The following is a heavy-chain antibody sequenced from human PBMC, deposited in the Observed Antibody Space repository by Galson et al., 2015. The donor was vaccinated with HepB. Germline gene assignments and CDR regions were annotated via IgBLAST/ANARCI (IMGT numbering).Heavy chain of an antibody. D-gene: IGHD5-12*01. CDR2: INPNSGGT. V-gene: IGHV1-2*05. CDR3: ARGYSGYGGAFDI. CDR1: GYTFTGYY. Sequence: SCKASGYTFTGYYMHWVRQAPGQGLEWMGRINPNSGGTNYAQKFQGRVTMTRDTSISTAYMELSRLRSDDTVVYYCARGYSGYGGAFDIWGQGTMVTVSS. J-gene: IGHJ3*02.